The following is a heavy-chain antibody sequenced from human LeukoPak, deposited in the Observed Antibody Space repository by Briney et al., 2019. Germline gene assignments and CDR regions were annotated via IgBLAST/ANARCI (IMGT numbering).Heavy chain of an antibody. CDR1: GFTFSSYW. Sequence: GGSLRLSCAASGFTFSSYWKSWVRQAPGKGLEWVANINQDGSEKYYVDSVKGRFTISRDNTKNSVYLHMSSLRAEDTAVFYCARVRITLVRGVIVFDSWGQGTLVTVSS. J-gene: IGHJ4*02. D-gene: IGHD3-10*01. V-gene: IGHV3-7*05. CDR2: INQDGSEK. CDR3: ARVRITLVRGVIVFDS.